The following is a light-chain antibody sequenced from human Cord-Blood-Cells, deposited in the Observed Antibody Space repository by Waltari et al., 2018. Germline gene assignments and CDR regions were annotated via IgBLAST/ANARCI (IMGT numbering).Light chain of an antibody. J-gene: IGLJ2*01. CDR1: TGHVVGLNK. CDR2: EVS. CDR3: SSYTSSSTLV. Sequence: QSALTPPASVSGSPGHSITISYTGTTGHVVGLNKVSVYQQHPCKAPKLMIYEVSNRPSGVSNRFSGSKSGNTASLTISGLQAEDEADYYCSSYTSSSTLVFGGGTKLTVL. V-gene: IGLV2-14*01.